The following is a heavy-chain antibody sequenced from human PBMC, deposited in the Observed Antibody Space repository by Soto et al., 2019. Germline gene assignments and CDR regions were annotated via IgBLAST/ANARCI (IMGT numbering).Heavy chain of an antibody. CDR3: ARAGHGNNLPYACDV. Sequence: EVQLVESGGGLVQPGGSLRLACAASGFTFSSYEMNWVRQAPGTGLEWVSFVTSGGSPISYADSVKGRFTISRDNAKNSLYLQMNSLRAEDTAIYYCARAGHGNNLPYACDVWGQGTMVTVSS. J-gene: IGHJ3*01. CDR1: GFTFSSYE. CDR2: VTSGGSPI. V-gene: IGHV3-48*03. D-gene: IGHD1-1*01.